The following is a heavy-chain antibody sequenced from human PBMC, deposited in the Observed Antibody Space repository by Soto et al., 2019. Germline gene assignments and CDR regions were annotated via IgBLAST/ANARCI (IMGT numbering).Heavy chain of an antibody. D-gene: IGHD3-10*01. Sequence: QVQLQQWGAGLLKPSETLSLTCAVYGGSFRGYYWSWIRQPPGKGLAWVGKINHSGSTNYNPSLNIRVTISVDAAKNKFPLKLSSGTAADTAVYYYARTYGSGSYQSVDYWGQGTLVTVSS. CDR3: ARTYGSGSYQSVDY. CDR2: INHSGST. CDR1: GGSFRGYY. J-gene: IGHJ4*02. V-gene: IGHV4-34*01.